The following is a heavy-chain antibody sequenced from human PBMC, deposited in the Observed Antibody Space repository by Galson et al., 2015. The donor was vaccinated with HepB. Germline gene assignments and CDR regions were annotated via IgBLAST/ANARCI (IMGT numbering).Heavy chain of an antibody. D-gene: IGHD3-10*01. J-gene: IGHJ4*02. CDR1: GFSFSSYV. V-gene: IGHV3-21*05. Sequence: SLRLSCAASGASGFSFSSYVMHWVRQAPGKGLEWVSYISSSSSYTNYADSVRGRFTISRDNAKNSLYLQMNSLRAEDTAVYYCAREQNSGNDYWGQGTLVTVSS. CDR2: ISSSSSYT. CDR3: AREQNSGNDY.